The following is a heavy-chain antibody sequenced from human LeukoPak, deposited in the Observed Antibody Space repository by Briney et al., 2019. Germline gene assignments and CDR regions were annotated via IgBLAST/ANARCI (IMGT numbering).Heavy chain of an antibody. CDR2: ISGNGGRT. CDR1: GFTFSSSA. Sequence: QPGGPLRLSCSASGFTFSSSAMHWVRQAPGKGLEYVSAISGNGGRTFYADSVKGRFTVSRDNSKNTLYLQMSSLRPEDTAFYYCVKRWGISDPDYWGQGTLVTVSS. V-gene: IGHV3-64D*06. D-gene: IGHD3-16*01. J-gene: IGHJ4*02. CDR3: VKRWGISDPDY.